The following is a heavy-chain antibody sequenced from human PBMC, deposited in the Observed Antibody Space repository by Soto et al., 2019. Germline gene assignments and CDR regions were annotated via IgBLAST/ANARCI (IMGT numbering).Heavy chain of an antibody. CDR1: GYTFTSYG. CDR3: AREDCSSTSCYTAPDY. D-gene: IGHD2-2*02. Sequence: ASVKVSCKASGYTFTSYGMSWVRQAPGQGLEWMGWISAYNGNTNYAQKLQGRVTMTKDTSTSTAYMELRSLRSDDTAVYYCAREDCSSTSCYTAPDYWGQGTLVTVSS. J-gene: IGHJ4*02. V-gene: IGHV1-18*01. CDR2: ISAYNGNT.